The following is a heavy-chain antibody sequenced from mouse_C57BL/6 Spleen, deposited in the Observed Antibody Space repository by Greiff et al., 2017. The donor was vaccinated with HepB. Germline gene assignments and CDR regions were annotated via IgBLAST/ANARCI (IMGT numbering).Heavy chain of an antibody. D-gene: IGHD1-1*01. V-gene: IGHV1-22*01. CDR2: INPNNGGT. Sequence: VQLQQSGPELVKPGASVKMSCKASGYTFTDYNMHWVKQSHGKSLEWIGYINPNNGGTSYNQKFKGKATLTVNKSSSTAYMELRSLTSEDSAVYYCARDGVYYYGSSHWYFDVWGTVTTVTVSS. CDR3: ARDGVYYYGSSHWYFDV. J-gene: IGHJ1*03. CDR1: GYTFTDYN.